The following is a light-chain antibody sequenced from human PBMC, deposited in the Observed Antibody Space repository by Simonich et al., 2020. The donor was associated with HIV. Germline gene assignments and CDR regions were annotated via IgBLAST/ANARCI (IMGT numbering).Light chain of an antibody. J-gene: IGLJ2*01. Sequence: NFMLTQPHSVSASPGKTVTISCTRSSGNIASNYVQGYQLRPGSAPTTVIYEDNHRPSGVPDRFSGSIDSASNSASLTSSGLKTEDEADYYCQSYDRSNQRIFGGGTKLTVL. V-gene: IGLV6-57*03. CDR2: EDN. CDR3: QSYDRSNQRI. CDR1: SGNIASNY.